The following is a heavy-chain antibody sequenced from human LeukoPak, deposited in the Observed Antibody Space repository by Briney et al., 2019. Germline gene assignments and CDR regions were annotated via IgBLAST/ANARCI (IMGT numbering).Heavy chain of an antibody. Sequence: ASVKVSCKASGYTFTGYYMHWVRQAPGQGLEWMGWINPNSGGTDYAQKFQGRVTMTGDTSISTAYMELSRLRSDDTAVYYCARFLSGAGGIDYWGQGTLVTVSS. V-gene: IGHV1-2*02. D-gene: IGHD2-15*01. CDR1: GYTFTGYY. J-gene: IGHJ4*02. CDR3: ARFLSGAGGIDY. CDR2: INPNSGGT.